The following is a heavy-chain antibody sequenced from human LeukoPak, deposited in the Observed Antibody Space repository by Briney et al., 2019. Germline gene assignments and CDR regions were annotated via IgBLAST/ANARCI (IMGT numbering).Heavy chain of an antibody. V-gene: IGHV3-30*04. CDR1: GFTFRNYV. CDR3: ARENSAFDI. Sequence: GGSLRLSCAASGFTFRNYVMHWGRQAQGKGLEWVAGISQDGSTQYYSDSVKGRFTMSRDNYKNTVHLQMNSLRAEDTALYYCARENSAFDIWGHGTMVTVSS. CDR2: ISQDGSTQ. D-gene: IGHD4-23*01. J-gene: IGHJ3*02.